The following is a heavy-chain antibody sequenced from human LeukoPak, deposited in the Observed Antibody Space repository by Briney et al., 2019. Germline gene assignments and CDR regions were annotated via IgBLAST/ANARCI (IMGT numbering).Heavy chain of an antibody. D-gene: IGHD2-15*01. CDR2: IWYDGSNK. CDR3: ARADVVVVAASPFDY. V-gene: IGHV3-30*19. Sequence: PGGSLRLSCAASGFTFSSYGMHWVRQAPGKGLEWVAVIWYDGSNKYYADSVKGRFTISRDNSKNTLYLQMNSLRAEDTAVYYCARADVVVVAASPFDYWGQGTLVTVSS. CDR1: GFTFSSYG. J-gene: IGHJ4*02.